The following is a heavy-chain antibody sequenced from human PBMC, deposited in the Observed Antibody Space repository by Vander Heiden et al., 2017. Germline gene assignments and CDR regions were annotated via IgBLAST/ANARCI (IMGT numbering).Heavy chain of an antibody. D-gene: IGHD6-19*01. CDR2: IYWNDDK. CDR1: GFSLSTSGVG. Sequence: QITLKESGPTLVKPPQTLTLTCTFSGFSLSTSGVGVGWIRQPPGKALEWLALIYWNDDKRYSPSRKSRLTITKDTSKNQVVLTMTNMEPVDTATYYCVQRHIPVVLAEYFHRWVQGTLVTVS. CDR3: VQRHIPVVLAEYFHR. V-gene: IGHV2-5*01. J-gene: IGHJ1*01.